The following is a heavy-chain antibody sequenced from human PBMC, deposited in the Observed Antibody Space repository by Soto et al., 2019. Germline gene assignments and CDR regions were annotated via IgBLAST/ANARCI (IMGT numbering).Heavy chain of an antibody. J-gene: IGHJ4*02. CDR2: IYYTGST. V-gene: IGHV4-59*11. CDR3: AREQSSGWYRIHDF. CDR1: GGSFGSHY. D-gene: IGHD6-19*01. Sequence: PSETLSRTCTVSGGSFGSHYWSWVRQSPGKGLEWIGYIYYTGSTYYNPSLKSRVTMSVDTSKNQFSLKLTSVTAADTAVYFCAREQSSGWYRIHDFWGQGTLVT.